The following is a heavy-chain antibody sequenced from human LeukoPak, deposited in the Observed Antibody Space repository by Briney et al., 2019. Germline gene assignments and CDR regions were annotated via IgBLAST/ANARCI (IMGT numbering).Heavy chain of an antibody. V-gene: IGHV3-7*01. Sequence: PGGSLRLSCAASGFTFSSFWMIWVRQAPGKGLEWVANIKGDGSEKYYVDSVKGRFTISRDNAKNSLYLQMNSLRAEDTAVYYCARDGLPWARDYWGQGILVTVSS. CDR2: IKGDGSEK. CDR1: GFTFSSFW. J-gene: IGHJ4*02. CDR3: ARDGLPWARDY. D-gene: IGHD3-16*01.